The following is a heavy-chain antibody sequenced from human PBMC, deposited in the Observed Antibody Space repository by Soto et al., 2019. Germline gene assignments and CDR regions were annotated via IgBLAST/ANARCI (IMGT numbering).Heavy chain of an antibody. J-gene: IGHJ6*02. CDR1: GGTFSSYA. CDR3: ARATGGNPIYYYYYGMDV. Sequence: SVKVSCKASGGTFSSYAISWVRQAPGQGLEWMGGIIPIFGTANYAQKFQGRVTITADESTSTAYMELSSLRSEDTAVYYCARATGGNPIYYYYYGMDVWGQGTTVTVSS. D-gene: IGHD2-15*01. V-gene: IGHV1-69*13. CDR2: IIPIFGTA.